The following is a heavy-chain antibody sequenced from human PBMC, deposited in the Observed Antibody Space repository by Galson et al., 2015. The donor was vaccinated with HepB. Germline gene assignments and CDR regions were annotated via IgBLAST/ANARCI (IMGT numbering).Heavy chain of an antibody. CDR1: GYTFTSYG. D-gene: IGHD6-19*01. CDR2: ISAYNGNT. CDR3: ARDLFGEAARSKEYSSGWYGVGY. J-gene: IGHJ4*02. V-gene: IGHV1-18*04. Sequence: SVKVSCKASGYTFTSYGISWVRQAPGQGLEWMGWISAYNGNTNYAQKLQGRVTMTTDTSTSTAYMELRSLRSDDTAVYYCARDLFGEAARSKEYSSGWYGVGYWGQGTLVTVSS.